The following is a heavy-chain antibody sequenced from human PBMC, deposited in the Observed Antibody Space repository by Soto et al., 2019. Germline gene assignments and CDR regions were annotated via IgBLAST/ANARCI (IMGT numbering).Heavy chain of an antibody. V-gene: IGHV3-15*07. J-gene: IGHJ4*02. Sequence: GGSLRLSCAASGFTFSNAWMNWVRQAPGKGLEWVGRIKSKTDGGTTDYAAPVKGRFTISRDDSRNTLYLQMNSLKTEDTAVYYCSTDIWVVVITTYYFDYWGQGTLVTVSS. CDR3: STDIWVVVITTYYFDY. CDR1: GFTFSNAW. D-gene: IGHD3-22*01. CDR2: IKSKTDGGTT.